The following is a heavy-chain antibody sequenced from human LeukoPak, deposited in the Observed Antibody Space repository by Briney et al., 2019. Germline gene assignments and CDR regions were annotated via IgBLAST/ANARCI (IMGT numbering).Heavy chain of an antibody. Sequence: GGSLRLSCAASGFTFSSYSMNWVRQAPGKGLEWVSYISSSGSTIYYADSVKGRFTISRDNAKNSLYLQMNSLRAEDTALYYCASQNSGYDFHLRFDPWGQGTLVTVSS. CDR3: ASQNSGYDFHLRFDP. D-gene: IGHD5-12*01. CDR2: ISSSGSTI. CDR1: GFTFSSYS. V-gene: IGHV3-48*04. J-gene: IGHJ5*02.